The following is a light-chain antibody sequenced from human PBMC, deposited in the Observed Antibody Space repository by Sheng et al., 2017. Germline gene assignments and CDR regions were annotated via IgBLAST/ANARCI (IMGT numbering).Light chain of an antibody. CDR3: STWDDSVSGPV. Sequence: QSLLTQPPSASGTPGQRVTISCSGSSSNIGSNFVNWYQQLPGTAPKLLIYTNNQRPSGVPDRFSGSKSGTSASLAITGLRSEDEGDYYCSTWDDSVSGPVFGGGTKLTVL. CDR2: TNN. J-gene: IGLJ3*02. V-gene: IGLV1-47*02. CDR1: SSNIGSNF.